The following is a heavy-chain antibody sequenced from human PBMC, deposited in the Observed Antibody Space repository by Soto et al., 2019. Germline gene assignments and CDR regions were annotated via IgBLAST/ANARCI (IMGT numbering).Heavy chain of an antibody. V-gene: IGHV3-7*04. CDR3: ARGYCSGGSCSRAF. D-gene: IGHD2-15*01. Sequence: EVQLVESGGGLVQPGGSLRLSCAASGFTFSAYWMNWVRQAPGKGLEWVANMKQDGSEKYYLDSVKGRFTISRDNAKNSLYLQMNSLRVEDTAVYYCARGYCSGGSCSRAFWGQGTMVTVSS. J-gene: IGHJ3*01. CDR1: GFTFSAYW. CDR2: MKQDGSEK.